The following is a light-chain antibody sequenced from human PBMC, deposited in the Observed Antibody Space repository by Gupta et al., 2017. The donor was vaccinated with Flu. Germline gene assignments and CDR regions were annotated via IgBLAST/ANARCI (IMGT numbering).Light chain of an antibody. V-gene: IGLV3-21*02. Sequence: SSVLPQPPSVSLAPEHTASITFEGNNIGDKSVHWYQQMPGQAPVLVVYDDSDRPSGIPDRCSGSNSGNVATLTITRGEAGDEADYYWHAWHSNSDVFGSGTKFTVL. CDR3: HAWHSNSDV. CDR2: DDS. CDR1: NIGDKS. J-gene: IGLJ1*01.